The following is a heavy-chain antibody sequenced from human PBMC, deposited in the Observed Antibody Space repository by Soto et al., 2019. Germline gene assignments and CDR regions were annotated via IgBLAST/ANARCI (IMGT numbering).Heavy chain of an antibody. D-gene: IGHD1-20*01. CDR1: GYPLTSYG. Sequence: ASVKVSCTASGYPLTSYGISWVRHAPGQGLEWMGWISAYNGNTNYAQKLQGRVTMTTDTSTSTAYMELRSMRSDDTAVYYCARVVWDYYGMDVWGQGTTVTVSS. J-gene: IGHJ6*02. CDR3: ARVVWDYYGMDV. CDR2: ISAYNGNT. V-gene: IGHV1-18*01.